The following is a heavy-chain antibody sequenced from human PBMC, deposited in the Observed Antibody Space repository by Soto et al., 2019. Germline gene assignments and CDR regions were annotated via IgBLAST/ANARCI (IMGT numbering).Heavy chain of an antibody. Sequence: QVQLQESGPGLVKPSQTLSLTCPVSGGSISSGDYYWSWIRQPPGKGLEWIGYIYYSGSTYYNPSLKSRVTISVDTSKNQFSLKLSSVTAADTAVYYCARGGVGATLLFDPWGQGTLVTVSS. CDR1: GGSISSGDYY. CDR2: IYYSGST. V-gene: IGHV4-30-4*01. J-gene: IGHJ5*02. D-gene: IGHD1-26*01. CDR3: ARGGVGATLLFDP.